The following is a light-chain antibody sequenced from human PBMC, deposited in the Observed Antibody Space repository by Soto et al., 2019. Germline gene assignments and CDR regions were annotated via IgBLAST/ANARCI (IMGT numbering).Light chain of an antibody. CDR1: TSNIGTNP. V-gene: IGLV1-44*01. CDR3: AARDDSLNGYV. CDR2: SNN. J-gene: IGLJ1*01. Sequence: QSVLTQPPSVSGTPGQRVTISCSVTTSNIGTNPVTWSQQLPGTAPKLLIYSNNQRPSGVPDRFSGSKSGTSASLAISGLQSEDEADYYCAARDDSLNGYVFGTGTKLTVL.